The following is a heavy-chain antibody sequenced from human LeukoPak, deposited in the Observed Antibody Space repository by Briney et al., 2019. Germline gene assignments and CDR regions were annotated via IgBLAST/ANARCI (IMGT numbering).Heavy chain of an antibody. Sequence: GGSLRLSCATSGFTFSNAWMSWVRQTPGKGLEWVGRIKSKADGGTADYASPLQGRFTISRDDSTSTLYLQVNSLRAEDTAVYYCVKDSGYAGYCSGGSCSTPDYWGQGTLVTVSS. CDR1: GFTFSNAW. CDR2: IKSKADGGTA. D-gene: IGHD2-15*01. CDR3: VKDSGYAGYCSGGSCSTPDY. V-gene: IGHV3-15*01. J-gene: IGHJ4*02.